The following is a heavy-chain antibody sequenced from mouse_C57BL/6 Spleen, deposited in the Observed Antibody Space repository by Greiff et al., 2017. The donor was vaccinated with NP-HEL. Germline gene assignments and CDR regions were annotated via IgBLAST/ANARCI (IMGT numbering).Heavy chain of an antibody. D-gene: IGHD1-2*01. J-gene: IGHJ2*01. CDR1: GYNFTSYW. CDR2: IYPSDSET. CDR3: ARANGFDY. Sequence: QVQLQQPGAELVRPGSSVKLSCKASGYNFTSYWMDWVKQRPGQGLEWIGNIYPSDSETHYNQKFKDKATLTVDKSSSTAYMQLSSLTSEDSAVYYCARANGFDYWGQGTTLTVSS. V-gene: IGHV1-61*01.